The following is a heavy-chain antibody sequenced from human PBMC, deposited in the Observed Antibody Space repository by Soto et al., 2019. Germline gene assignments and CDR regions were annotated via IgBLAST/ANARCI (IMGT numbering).Heavy chain of an antibody. CDR2: IWNDGSHA. CDR1: GFPFRSYG. D-gene: IGHD2-15*01. CDR3: ARDQTDSGGYSDS. V-gene: IGHV3-33*01. J-gene: IGHJ4*02. Sequence: GGSLRLSCEGSGFPFRSYGRQWVRQAAGKGLEWLGLIWNDGSHAYYADSVKGRFTISRDNSKNTVFLQVSNLRDEDTAVYFCARDQTDSGGYSDSWGQGTLVTVSS.